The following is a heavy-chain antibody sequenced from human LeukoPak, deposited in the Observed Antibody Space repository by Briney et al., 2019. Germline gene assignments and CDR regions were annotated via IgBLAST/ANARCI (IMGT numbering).Heavy chain of an antibody. Sequence: GASVKVSCKASGYTFTSYGISWVRQAPGQGLEWMGWISAYNGNTNYAQKLQGRVTMTTDTSTRTAYMELRSLRSGETAVYYCAREGMATITRDAFDIWGQGTMVTVSS. J-gene: IGHJ3*02. D-gene: IGHD5-24*01. CDR2: ISAYNGNT. V-gene: IGHV1-18*01. CDR3: AREGMATITRDAFDI. CDR1: GYTFTSYG.